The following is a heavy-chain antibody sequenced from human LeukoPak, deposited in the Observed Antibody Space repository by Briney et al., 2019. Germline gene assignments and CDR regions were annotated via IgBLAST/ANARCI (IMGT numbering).Heavy chain of an antibody. J-gene: IGHJ4*02. CDR3: ARGSGSGSYWFDY. CDR2: IYYSGST. CDR1: GGSISSYY. Sequence: SEALSLTCTVSGGSISSYYWSWIRQPPGKGLERIGYIYYSGSTNYNPSLKSRVTISVDTSKNQFSLKLSPVTGADTAVYYCARGSGSGSYWFDYWGQGTLVTVSS. D-gene: IGHD1-26*01. V-gene: IGHV4-59*01.